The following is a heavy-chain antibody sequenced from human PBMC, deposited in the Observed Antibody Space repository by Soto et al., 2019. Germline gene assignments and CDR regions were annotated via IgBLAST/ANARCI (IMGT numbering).Heavy chain of an antibody. Sequence: QVQLQESGPGLVKPSQTLSLTCTVSGGSISSGDYYWRWIRQPPVKGLEWIGYIYYSGSTYYNPYPKNRVTISVDTSKNQFTLKLRSVTAADTAVYYCPRERPDGIRLVPWGQGTLVTVS. CDR2: IYYSGST. J-gene: IGHJ5*02. CDR1: GGSISSGDYY. V-gene: IGHV4-30-4*01. CDR3: PRERPDGIRLVP. D-gene: IGHD6-6*01.